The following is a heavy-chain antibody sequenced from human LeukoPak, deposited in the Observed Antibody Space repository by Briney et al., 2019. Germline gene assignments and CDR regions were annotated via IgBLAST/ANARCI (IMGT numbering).Heavy chain of an antibody. V-gene: IGHV3-23*01. CDR3: AKALSGDYEHWFDP. D-gene: IGHD4-17*01. CDR2: ISGSGGST. Sequence: PGGSLRLSCAASGFTFSSYAMSWVRQAPGEGLEWFSAISGSGGSTYYADSVKGRFTISSDNSKNTLYLQMNSLRAEDTAVYYCAKALSGDYEHWFDPWGQGTLVTVSS. CDR1: GFTFSSYA. J-gene: IGHJ5*02.